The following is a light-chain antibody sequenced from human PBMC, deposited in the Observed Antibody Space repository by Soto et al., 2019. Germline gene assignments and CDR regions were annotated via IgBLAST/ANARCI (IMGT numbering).Light chain of an antibody. CDR3: QPYNNWPLT. J-gene: IGKJ4*01. CDR1: QSISTN. V-gene: IGKV3-15*01. CDR2: GAS. Sequence: IVLTQSPDTLSLSPGERPTLSCRASQSISTNLAWYQQTHGQAPRILIYGASTRDTGVPTRFSGRRSGAEFTLTVNRLQSEDFEVYYCQPYNNWPLTFGGGTKVDI.